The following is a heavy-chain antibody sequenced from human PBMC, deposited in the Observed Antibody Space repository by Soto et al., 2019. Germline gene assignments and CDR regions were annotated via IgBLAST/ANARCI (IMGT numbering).Heavy chain of an antibody. CDR3: PKEVTYYSDSSGYSY. CDR1: GFNSSCSA. J-gene: IGHJ4*02. V-gene: IGHV3-23*01. CDR2: ISGSGGST. D-gene: IGHD3-22*01. Sequence: LKLSRAASGFNSSCSAMIWSRQAPVKGLECVSAISGSGGSTYYADSVKGRFTISKNNSKNTLYLHMNSLRAEDTAVYYCPKEVTYYSDSSGYSYWGQGTMVTVSS.